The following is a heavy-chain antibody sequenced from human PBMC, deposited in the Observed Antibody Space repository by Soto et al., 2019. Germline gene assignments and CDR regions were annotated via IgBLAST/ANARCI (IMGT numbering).Heavy chain of an antibody. J-gene: IGHJ3*02. V-gene: IGHV3-30-3*01. Sequence: RLSCAASGFSFRNYNLHWVRQAPGKGLEWVAVVSHDGVNKHYAESVKGRLSISRDSSRDTLYLQMNSLRPEDTAVYYCVRETQIVMVVVPTPGSPGAFDMWGQGTMVTVSS. CDR1: GFSFRNYN. D-gene: IGHD2-15*01. CDR2: VSHDGVNK. CDR3: VRETQIVMVVVPTPGSPGAFDM.